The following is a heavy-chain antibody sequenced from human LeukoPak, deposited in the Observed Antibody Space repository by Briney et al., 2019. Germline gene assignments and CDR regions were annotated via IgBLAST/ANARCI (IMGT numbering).Heavy chain of an antibody. CDR2: ISAYNGNT. J-gene: IGHJ4*02. Sequence: ASVKVSCKASGYTFTSYGISWVRQAPGQGLEWMGWISAYNGNTNYAQKLQGRVTMTTDTSTSTAYMELRSLRSDDTAVYYCARGGYYYDSSGYYYVGYWGQGTLVTVSS. V-gene: IGHV1-18*01. CDR1: GYTFTSYG. D-gene: IGHD3-22*01. CDR3: ARGGYYYDSSGYYYVGY.